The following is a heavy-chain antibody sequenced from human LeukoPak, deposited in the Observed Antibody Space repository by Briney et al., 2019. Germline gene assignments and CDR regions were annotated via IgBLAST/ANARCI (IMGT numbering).Heavy chain of an antibody. CDR3: ARGAVAGTPRNYFAS. Sequence: SETLSLTCTVSGGSISSYYWSWIRQPPGKGLEWIGYIYYSGSTNYNPSLKSRVAISVDTSKNQFSLKLSSVTAADTAVYYCARGAVAGTPRNYFASWAQGTLVTVSS. CDR1: GGSISSYY. CDR2: IYYSGST. D-gene: IGHD6-19*01. V-gene: IGHV4-59*08. J-gene: IGHJ4*02.